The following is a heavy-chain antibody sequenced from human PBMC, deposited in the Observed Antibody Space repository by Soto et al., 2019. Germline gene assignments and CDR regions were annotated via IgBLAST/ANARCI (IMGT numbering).Heavy chain of an antibody. CDR1: GFICSSYD. Sequence: GGSLRLSCAVSGFICSSYDMSWVRQAPGKGLEWVSTILVGGSTHYEDSVKGRFTISRDTSKNTVYLQMNSLTAGDTAVYYCAKATATGGGAFEIYGRGTLFTVSS. CDR3: AKATATGGGAFEI. V-gene: IGHV3-23*01. D-gene: IGHD2-8*02. J-gene: IGHJ3*02. CDR2: ILVGGST.